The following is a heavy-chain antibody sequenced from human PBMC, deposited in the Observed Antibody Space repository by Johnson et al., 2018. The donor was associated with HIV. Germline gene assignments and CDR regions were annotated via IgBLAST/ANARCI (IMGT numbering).Heavy chain of an antibody. CDR2: ISYDGSNK. Sequence: QVQLVESGGGVVQPGRSLRLSCSASGFTFSRYAMHWVRQAPGKGLEWVACISYDGSNKYYADSVKGRFTISRDNSKNTLYLQMNSLRAEDTAVYYCARGRGPRGAFDVWGQGTMVIVSS. V-gene: IGHV3-30*04. J-gene: IGHJ3*01. D-gene: IGHD3-16*01. CDR1: GFTFSRYA. CDR3: ARGRGPRGAFDV.